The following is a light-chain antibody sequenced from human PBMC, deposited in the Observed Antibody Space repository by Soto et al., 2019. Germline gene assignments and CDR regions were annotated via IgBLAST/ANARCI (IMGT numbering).Light chain of an antibody. CDR3: QQYGSSPYT. CDR1: QSVSSSY. Sequence: EIVLTQSPGTLSLSPGERATLSCRASQSVSSSYLAGYQQKPGQAPRLLIYGASSRATGIPDRFSGSGSGTDFTLTISRLEPEDFAVYYCQQYGSSPYTLGQGTKLEIK. J-gene: IGKJ2*01. CDR2: GAS. V-gene: IGKV3-20*01.